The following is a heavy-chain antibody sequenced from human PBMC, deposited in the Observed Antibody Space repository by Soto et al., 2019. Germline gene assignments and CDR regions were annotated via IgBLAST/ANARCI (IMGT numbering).Heavy chain of an antibody. CDR3: ARGYCTSTICDPWFDP. D-gene: IGHD2-2*01. V-gene: IGHV5-51*01. CDR2: IYPGDSDT. J-gene: IGHJ5*02. Sequence: PGESLKISCTGVGYSFTSYWIGWMRQMPGKGLEWMGIIYPGDSDTRYSPSFQGRVTISVDKSITTAYLQWNSLKASDTAMYYCARGYCTSTICDPWFDPWGQGTLVTVSS. CDR1: GYSFTSYW.